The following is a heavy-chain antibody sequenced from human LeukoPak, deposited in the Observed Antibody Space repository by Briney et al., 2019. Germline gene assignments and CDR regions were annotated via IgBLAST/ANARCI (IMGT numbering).Heavy chain of an antibody. V-gene: IGHV3-7*05. CDR1: RFIFTSYW. CDR2: IKQDGSEK. Sequence: GGSLRLSCAASRFIFTSYWMTWVRQAPGKGLEWVANIKQDGSEKYYVDSVKGRFTISRDNAKNSLYLQMNSLEAEDTAVYYCARRGTSSSWAHFDYWGQGSLVTVSS. CDR3: ARRGTSSSWAHFDY. J-gene: IGHJ4*02. D-gene: IGHD6-13*01.